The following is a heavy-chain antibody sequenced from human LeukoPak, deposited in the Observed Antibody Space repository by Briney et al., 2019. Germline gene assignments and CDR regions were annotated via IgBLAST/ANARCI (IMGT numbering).Heavy chain of an antibody. Sequence: GGSLGLSCGASGFTLSTYSMSWVRQAPGKGLEWLSYISSSSVSIYYADSVKGRFTISRDNAQNSLYLQMNSLRAEDTAVYYCAGEGFYYYYMDVWGKGTTVTASS. CDR2: ISSSSVSI. J-gene: IGHJ6*03. V-gene: IGHV3-48*01. CDR3: AGEGFYYYYMDV. CDR1: GFTLSTYS.